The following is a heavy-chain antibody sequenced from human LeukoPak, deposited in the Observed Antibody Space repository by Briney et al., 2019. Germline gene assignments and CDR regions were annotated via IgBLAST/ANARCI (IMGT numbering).Heavy chain of an antibody. D-gene: IGHD2-15*01. Sequence: PGRSLRLSCAVSGFTFDDYAMHWVRQVPGKGLEWVAGISWNSDTRGYVDSVKGRFTISRDNAKNSLYLQMNSLRAEDTAVYYCARELGWRRFDYWGQGTLVTVSS. CDR3: ARELGWRRFDY. CDR2: ISWNSDTR. J-gene: IGHJ4*02. V-gene: IGHV3-9*01. CDR1: GFTFDDYA.